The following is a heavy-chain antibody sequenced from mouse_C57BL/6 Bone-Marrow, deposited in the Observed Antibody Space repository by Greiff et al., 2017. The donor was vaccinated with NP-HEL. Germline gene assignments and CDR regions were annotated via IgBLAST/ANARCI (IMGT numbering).Heavy chain of an antibody. D-gene: IGHD1-1*01. V-gene: IGHV5-16*01. Sequence: EVHLVESEGGLVQPGSSMKLSCTASGFTFSDYYMAWVRQVPEKGLEWVANINYDGSSTYYLDSLKSRFIISRDNAKNILYLQMSSLKSEDTATYYCARGTVVPDWYFDVWGTWTTVTVSS. J-gene: IGHJ1*03. CDR2: INYDGSST. CDR3: ARGTVVPDWYFDV. CDR1: GFTFSDYY.